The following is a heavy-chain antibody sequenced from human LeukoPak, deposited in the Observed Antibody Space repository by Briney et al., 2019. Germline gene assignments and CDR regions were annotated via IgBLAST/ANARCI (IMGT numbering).Heavy chain of an antibody. CDR2: IYTSGST. Sequence: SQTLSLTCTVSGGSISSGSYYWSWIRQPAGKGLEWIGRIYTSGSTNYNPSLKSRVTISVDTSKNQFSLKLSSVTAADTAVYYCARDTLGAFDIWGQGTMVTVSS. V-gene: IGHV4-61*02. J-gene: IGHJ3*02. CDR1: GGSISSGSYY. D-gene: IGHD3-10*01. CDR3: ARDTLGAFDI.